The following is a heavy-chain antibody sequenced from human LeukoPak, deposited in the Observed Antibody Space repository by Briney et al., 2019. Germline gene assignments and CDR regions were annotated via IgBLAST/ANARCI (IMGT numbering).Heavy chain of an antibody. CDR1: GFSFSTSGMR. J-gene: IGHJ4*02. D-gene: IGHD1-26*01. V-gene: IGHV2-70*04. CDR2: IDWDDDK. Sequence: SGPTLVNPTQTLTLTCTFSGFSFSTSGMRVTWIRQPPGKALGWLARIDWDDDKFYSTSLKTRLSISKDTSKNQVVLAMTNMDPVDTATYYCARIRVGATYFDYWGQGTLVTVSS. CDR3: ARIRVGATYFDY.